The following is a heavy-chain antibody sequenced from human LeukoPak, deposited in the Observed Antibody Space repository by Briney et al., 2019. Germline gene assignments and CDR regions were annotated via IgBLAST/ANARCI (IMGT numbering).Heavy chain of an antibody. J-gene: IGHJ5*02. D-gene: IGHD3-10*01. CDR3: ASFSWGSGSYNQEGIWSWFDP. Sequence: PSETLSLTCTVSGGSISSYHWSWIRQPAGKGLEWIGRIYTIGSTNYNPSLKSRLTMSMDRPQNQITLKLSSVTAADTAVYYCASFSWGSGSYNQEGIWSWFDPWGQGTLVTVSS. CDR1: GGSISSYH. V-gene: IGHV4-4*07. CDR2: IYTIGST.